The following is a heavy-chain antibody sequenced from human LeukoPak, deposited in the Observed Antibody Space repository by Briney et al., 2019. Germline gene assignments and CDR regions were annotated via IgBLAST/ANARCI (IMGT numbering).Heavy chain of an antibody. V-gene: IGHV1-24*01. CDR1: GYTLTELS. CDR2: FDPEDGET. J-gene: IGHJ6*02. CDR3: ATDAPYYDILTGYWGMDV. Sequence: ASVKVSCKVSGYTLTELSMHWVRQAPGKGLEWMGGFDPEDGETIYAQKFQGRVTMTEDTSTDTAYMELSSLGSEDTAVYYCATDAPYYDILTGYWGMDVWGQGTTVTVSS. D-gene: IGHD3-9*01.